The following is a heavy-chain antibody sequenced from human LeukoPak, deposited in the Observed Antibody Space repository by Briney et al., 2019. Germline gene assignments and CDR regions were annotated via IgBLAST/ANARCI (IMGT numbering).Heavy chain of an antibody. CDR2: IKQDVSEK. J-gene: IGHJ4*02. Sequence: GGSLRLSCAASGFTLSSYWMSWVRQAPGKGLGWGANIKQDVSEKYYVDSVKGRFTISRDNAKSSLYLYMRSLREQNTAVYCFASARRREFGELSHFDYWGQGTLVTVSS. CDR1: GFTLSSYW. V-gene: IGHV3-7*01. D-gene: IGHD3-10*01. CDR3: ASARRREFGELSHFDY.